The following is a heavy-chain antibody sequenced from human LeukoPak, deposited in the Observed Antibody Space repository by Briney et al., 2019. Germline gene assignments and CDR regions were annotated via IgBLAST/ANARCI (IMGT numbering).Heavy chain of an antibody. CDR3: ARGAAGYSYG. J-gene: IGHJ4*02. CDR2: IYYNGNT. Sequence: SETLSLTCTVPGGSISRYYWSWIRQPPGKGLEWIGYIYYNGNTNYNPTLKSRVTISVDTSKNQFSLKLNSVTAADTAVYYCARGAAGYSYGWGQGTLVTVSS. V-gene: IGHV4-59*01. CDR1: GGSISRYY. D-gene: IGHD5-18*01.